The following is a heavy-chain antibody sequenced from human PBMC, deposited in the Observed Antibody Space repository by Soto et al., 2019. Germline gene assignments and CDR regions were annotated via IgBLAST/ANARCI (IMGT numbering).Heavy chain of an antibody. V-gene: IGHV1-18*01. CDR2: ISAYNGNT. D-gene: IGHD2-2*01. Sequence: ASVKVSCKASGYTFTSYGISWVRQAPGQGLEWMGWISAYNGNTNYAQKLQGRVTMTTDTSTSTAYMELRSLGSDDPAVYYCAGDPANYFDYWGQGTLVTVSS. CDR1: GYTFTSYG. J-gene: IGHJ4*02. CDR3: AGDPANYFDY.